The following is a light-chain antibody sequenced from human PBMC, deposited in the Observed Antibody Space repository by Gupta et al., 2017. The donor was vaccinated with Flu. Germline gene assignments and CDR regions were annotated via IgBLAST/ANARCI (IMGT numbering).Light chain of an antibody. CDR3: QQDDNLPLS. J-gene: IGKJ4*01. CDR2: DAS. Sequence: DIRVTQSPPSLSVSVGGRVTITCQASRDIASFLNWYQQKPGKAPKLLIYDASNLERGVPSRFSGSGSGTEFTFTISSLQPEDSATYYCQQDDNLPLSFGGGTKVEI. V-gene: IGKV1-33*01. CDR1: RDIASF.